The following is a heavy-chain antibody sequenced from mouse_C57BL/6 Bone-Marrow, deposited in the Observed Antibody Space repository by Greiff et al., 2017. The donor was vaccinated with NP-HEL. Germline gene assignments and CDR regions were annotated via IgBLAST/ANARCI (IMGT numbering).Heavy chain of an antibody. CDR3: AITTNAMDY. CDR1: GYTFTSYW. J-gene: IGHJ4*01. Sequence: QVHVKQPGAELVKPGASVKLSCKASGYTFTSYWMHWVKQRPGQGLEWIGMIHPNSGSTNYNEKFKSKATLTVDKSSSTAYMQLSSLTSEDSAVYYCAITTNAMDYWGQGTSVTVSS. CDR2: IHPNSGST. V-gene: IGHV1-64*01. D-gene: IGHD2-12*01.